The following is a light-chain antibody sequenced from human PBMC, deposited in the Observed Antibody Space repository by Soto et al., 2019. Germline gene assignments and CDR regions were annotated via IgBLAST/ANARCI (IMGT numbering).Light chain of an antibody. V-gene: IGKV3D-15*01. CDR2: GVS. CDR3: QQYNHWPIT. Sequence: EIVMTQSPATLSVSPGERATLSCRASQSISSNLAWYQQKPGQAPSLLLYGVSTRATGIPTRFSGSGSGTEFTLTISSLQSEDFEIYYRQQYNHWPITFGPETRVDFK. J-gene: IGKJ3*01. CDR1: QSISSN.